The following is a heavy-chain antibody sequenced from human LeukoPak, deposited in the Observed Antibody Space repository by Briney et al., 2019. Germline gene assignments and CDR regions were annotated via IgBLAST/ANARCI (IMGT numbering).Heavy chain of an antibody. CDR2: IAVGSGHT. J-gene: IGHJ3*02. D-gene: IGHD3-10*01. CDR3: AAGLYYYGSGSKYKGDAFEI. V-gene: IGHV1-58*01. Sequence: SVKVSCKASGFIFTSLAVQWVRQARGQRLEWIGWIAVGSGHTSYAQKFQERVTITRDMPSRTVYMQLSGLTSEDTADYSCAAGLYYYGSGSKYKGDAFEIWGQGTMITVSS. CDR1: GFIFTSLA.